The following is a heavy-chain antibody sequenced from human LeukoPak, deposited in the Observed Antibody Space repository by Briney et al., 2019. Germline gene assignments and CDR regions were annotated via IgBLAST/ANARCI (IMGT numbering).Heavy chain of an antibody. Sequence: GGSLRLSCAAYGFTFSSYAMSWVRQAPGKGLEWVSAISGSGGSTYYADSVKGRFTISRDNSKNTLYLQMNSLRAEDTAVYYCAREYCSSTSCYLKAFDIWGQGTMVTVSS. J-gene: IGHJ3*02. CDR1: GFTFSSYA. CDR3: AREYCSSTSCYLKAFDI. CDR2: ISGSGGST. D-gene: IGHD2-2*01. V-gene: IGHV3-23*01.